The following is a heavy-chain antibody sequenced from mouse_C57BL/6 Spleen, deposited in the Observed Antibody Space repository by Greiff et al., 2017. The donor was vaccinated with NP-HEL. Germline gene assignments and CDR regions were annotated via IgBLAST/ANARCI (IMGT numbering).Heavy chain of an antibody. CDR3: ARGLMSAMYY. V-gene: IGHV1-7*01. Sequence: QVQLQQSGAELAKPGASVKLSCKASGYTFTSYWMQWVKQRPGKGLEWIGYINPSSGYTKYNQKFKDKASLTADKSSRTAYMQLSSLTYEDSGVYYCARGLMSAMYYWGQGTSVTISS. J-gene: IGHJ4*01. D-gene: IGHD2-4*01. CDR1: GYTFTSYW. CDR2: INPSSGYT.